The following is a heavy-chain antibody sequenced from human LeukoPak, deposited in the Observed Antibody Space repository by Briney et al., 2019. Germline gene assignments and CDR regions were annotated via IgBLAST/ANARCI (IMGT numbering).Heavy chain of an antibody. CDR3: ATGGEYYDRRGYGHDH. J-gene: IGHJ4*02. CDR1: GFTLSSNY. D-gene: IGHD3-9*01. V-gene: IGHV3-53*01. CDR2: IYSGGDR. Sequence: PGGPLRLSCAASGFTLSSNYMSWVRQAPGKGLEQVSVIYSGGDRYYADAVKGRFTISGDNSKNILYLQMNSLRAEDTAVYYCATGGEYYDRRGYGHDHWGQGTLVTVSS.